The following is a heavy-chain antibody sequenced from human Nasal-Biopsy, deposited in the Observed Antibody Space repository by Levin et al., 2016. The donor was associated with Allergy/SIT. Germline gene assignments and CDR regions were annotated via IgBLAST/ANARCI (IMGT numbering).Heavy chain of an antibody. CDR2: IYHDGNT. V-gene: IGHV4-30-2*01. CDR1: GGSISSGGYS. Sequence: SETLSLTCAVSGGSISSGGYSWSWIRLPPGKGLEWIGYIYHDGNTYYSPSLKSRVTISLDRSKNQFSLRLGSVTAADTAVYYCARDLSGGYCSGGNCYAFDIWGQGTMVTVSS. D-gene: IGHD2-15*01. CDR3: ARDLSGGYCSGGNCYAFDI. J-gene: IGHJ3*02.